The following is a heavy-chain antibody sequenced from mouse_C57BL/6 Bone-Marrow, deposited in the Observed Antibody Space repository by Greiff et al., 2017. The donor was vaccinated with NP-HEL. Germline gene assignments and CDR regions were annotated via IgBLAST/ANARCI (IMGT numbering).Heavy chain of an antibody. V-gene: IGHV3-6*01. J-gene: IGHJ4*01. CDR1: GYSITSGSY. CDR3: ARWVRDHYYALDY. Sequence: EVQLEESGPGLVKPSQSLSLTCSVTGYSITSGSYWNWIRQFPGNKLEWIRYISYNGSNNYNPNLKKRITITRDTSKNQFFLKLNSGTTDETAKDYCARWVRDHYYALDYWGQGTSVTVSS. D-gene: IGHD2-1*01. CDR2: ISYNGSN.